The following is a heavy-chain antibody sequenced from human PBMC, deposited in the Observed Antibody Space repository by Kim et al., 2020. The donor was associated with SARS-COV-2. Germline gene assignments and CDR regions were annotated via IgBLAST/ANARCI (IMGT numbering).Heavy chain of an antibody. CDR3: ARNEPGDSATVTNFAIDY. D-gene: IGHD4-17*01. J-gene: IGHJ4*02. V-gene: IGHV4-31*03. CDR1: GGSISSCGYY. Sequence: SETLSLTCTVSGGSISSCGYYWSWIRQHPGKGLEWIGYIYYSGSTYYNPSLKSRVTISVDTSKNQFSLKLRSVTAADTAVYYCARNEPGDSATVTNFAIDYWGQGTLVTVSS. CDR2: IYYSGST.